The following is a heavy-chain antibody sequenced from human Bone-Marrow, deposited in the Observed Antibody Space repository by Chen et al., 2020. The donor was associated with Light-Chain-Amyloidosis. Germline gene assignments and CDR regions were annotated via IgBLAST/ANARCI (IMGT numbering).Heavy chain of an antibody. J-gene: IGHJ3*02. CDR3: ARDRVSWAVAGTGDAFDI. CDR2: ISYDGSNK. CDR1: GFPFSSYA. V-gene: IGHV3-30-3*01. Sequence: QVQLVESGGGVVQPGRSLRLSCAASGFPFSSYAMHWVRQAPGKGLEWVAVISYDGSNKYYADSVKGRFTISRDNSKNTLYLQMNSLRAEDTAVYYCARDRVSWAVAGTGDAFDIWGQGTMVTVSS. D-gene: IGHD6-19*01.